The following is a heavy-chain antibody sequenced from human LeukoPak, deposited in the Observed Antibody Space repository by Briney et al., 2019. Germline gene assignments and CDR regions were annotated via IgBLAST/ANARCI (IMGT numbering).Heavy chain of an antibody. V-gene: IGHV1-2*02. CDR3: ARDRIAVAGGYDY. CDR2: INPNSGGT. D-gene: IGHD6-19*01. CDR1: GYTFTGYY. J-gene: IGHJ4*02. Sequence: ASVKVSCKASGYTFTGYYMHWVRQAPGQGLEWMGWINPNSGGTNYAQKFQGRATMTRDTSISTAYMELSRLRSDDTAVYYCARDRIAVAGGYDYWGQGTLATVSS.